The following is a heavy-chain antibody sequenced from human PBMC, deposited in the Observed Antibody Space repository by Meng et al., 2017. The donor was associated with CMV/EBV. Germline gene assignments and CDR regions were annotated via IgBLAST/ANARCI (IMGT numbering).Heavy chain of an antibody. D-gene: IGHD3-22*01. V-gene: IGHV1-18*01. CDR2: ISAYNGNT. Sequence: ASVKVSCKASGYTFTSYGISWVRQAPGQGLEWMGWISAYNGNTNYAQKLQGRVTMTTDTSTSTAYMELRSLRPDDTAVYYCAPAYYYDSSGYFDAFDIWGQGTMVTVSS. J-gene: IGHJ3*02. CDR1: GYTFTSYG. CDR3: APAYYYDSSGYFDAFDI.